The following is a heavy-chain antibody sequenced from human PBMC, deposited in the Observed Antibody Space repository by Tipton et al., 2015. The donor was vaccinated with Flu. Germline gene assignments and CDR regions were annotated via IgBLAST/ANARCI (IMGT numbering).Heavy chain of an antibody. CDR1: GDSIDSRYY. D-gene: IGHD3-10*02. Sequence: TLSLTCSVSGDSIDSRYYWAWIRQPPGKGLEWIGNIHREGTSYYNPSLKSRVTMSVDRSKTQFSLKMRSVTASDTAVYYCARHTGDSVRGVIDYWGQGTLVTVSS. CDR3: ARHTGDSVRGVIDY. V-gene: IGHV4-38-2*01. CDR2: IHREGTS. J-gene: IGHJ4*02.